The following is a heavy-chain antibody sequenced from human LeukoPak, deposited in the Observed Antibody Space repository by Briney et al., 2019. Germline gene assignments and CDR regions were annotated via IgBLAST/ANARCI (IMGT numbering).Heavy chain of an antibody. CDR1: GYTFTSYY. Sequence: GASVKVSCKASGYTFTSYYMHWVRQAPGQGLEWMGIINPSGGSTSYAQKFQGRVTMTRDTSTGTVYMELSSLRSEDTAVYYCALIVVVPAAPTRVEFVDYWGQGTLVTVSS. V-gene: IGHV1-46*03. D-gene: IGHD2-2*01. CDR3: ALIVVVPAAPTRVEFVDY. CDR2: INPSGGST. J-gene: IGHJ4*02.